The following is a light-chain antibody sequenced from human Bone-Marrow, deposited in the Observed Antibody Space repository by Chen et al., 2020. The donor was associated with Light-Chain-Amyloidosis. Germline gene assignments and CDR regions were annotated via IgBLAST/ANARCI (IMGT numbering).Light chain of an antibody. Sequence: SYELTQPPSVSVSPGQTASITCSGDKLGDKYACWYQQKPGQSPVLVIYQDSKRPSGIPERFSGSNSGNTATLTISGTQARDEADYYCQAWDSSTLVGGGTKLTVL. J-gene: IGLJ2*01. CDR3: QAWDSSTL. CDR1: KLGDKY. V-gene: IGLV3-1*01. CDR2: QDS.